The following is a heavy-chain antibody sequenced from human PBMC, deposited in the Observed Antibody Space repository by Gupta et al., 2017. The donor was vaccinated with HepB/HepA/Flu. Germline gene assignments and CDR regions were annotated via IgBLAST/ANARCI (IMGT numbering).Heavy chain of an antibody. J-gene: IGHJ6*03. CDR3: VKDLHFWSAMDV. CDR2: IGTDLRT. CDR1: GCTFGGTP. D-gene: IGHD3-3*02. V-gene: IGHV3-23*01. Sequence: EVQLLESGGGLVQPGGSLILSCAASGCTFGGTPLSWVRQAPGKGLEWVSGIGTDLRTHYADSVRGRFTISRDNSKNTVYLQMNSLTVEDTAVYYCVKDLHFWSAMDVWGKWTTVTVSS.